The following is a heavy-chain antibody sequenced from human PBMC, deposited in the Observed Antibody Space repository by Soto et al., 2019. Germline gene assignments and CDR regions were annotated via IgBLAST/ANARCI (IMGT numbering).Heavy chain of an antibody. CDR3: ASLAVVGATFDY. V-gene: IGHV3-21*01. Sequence: EVQLVESGGGLVKPGGSLRLSCAASGFTFSSYSMNWVRQAPEKGLEWVSSISSSSSYIYYADSVKGRFTISRDNAKNSLYLQMNSLRAEDTAVYYCASLAVVGATFDYWGQGTLVTVSS. CDR2: ISSSSSYI. CDR1: GFTFSSYS. D-gene: IGHD1-26*01. J-gene: IGHJ4*02.